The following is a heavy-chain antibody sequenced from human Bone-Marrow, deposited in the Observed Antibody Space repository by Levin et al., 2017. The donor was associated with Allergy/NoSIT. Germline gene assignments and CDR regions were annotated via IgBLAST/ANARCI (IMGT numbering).Heavy chain of an antibody. D-gene: IGHD2-2*01. V-gene: IGHV3-23*01. J-gene: IGHJ4*02. CDR1: GFTFSSYA. Sequence: AGESLKISCAASGFTFSSYAMSWVRQAPGKGLEWVSAISGSGGSTYYADSVKGRFTISRDNSKNTLYLQMNSLRAEDTAVYYCAKLPSGSTSCQPFDYWGQGTLVTVSS. CDR3: AKLPSGSTSCQPFDY. CDR2: ISGSGGST.